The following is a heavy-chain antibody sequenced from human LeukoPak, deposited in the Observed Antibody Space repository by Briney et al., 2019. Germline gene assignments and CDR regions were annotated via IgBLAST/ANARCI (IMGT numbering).Heavy chain of an antibody. D-gene: IGHD1-26*01. V-gene: IGHV3-74*01. Sequence: PGGSLRLSCAASGFTFSTYAMSWVRQAPGKGLVWVSRINSDGSTTTYADSMKGRFTISRDNAKNTLYLQMNSLRAEDTAVYYCAVKWTYDGFDIWGQGTMVTVSS. CDR1: GFTFSTYA. CDR3: AVKWTYDGFDI. CDR2: INSDGSTT. J-gene: IGHJ3*02.